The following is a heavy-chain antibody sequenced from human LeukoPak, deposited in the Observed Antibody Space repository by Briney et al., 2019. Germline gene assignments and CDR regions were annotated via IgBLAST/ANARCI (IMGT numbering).Heavy chain of an antibody. Sequence: LRLSCAASGFTFSSYNMNWVRQHPGKGLEWIGYIYYSGSTYYNPSLKSRVTISVDTSKNQFSLKLSSVTAADTAVYYCARGDGYNIFDYWGQGTLVTISS. V-gene: IGHV4-31*02. J-gene: IGHJ4*02. CDR3: ARGDGYNIFDY. CDR1: GFTFSSYN. CDR2: IYYSGST. D-gene: IGHD5-24*01.